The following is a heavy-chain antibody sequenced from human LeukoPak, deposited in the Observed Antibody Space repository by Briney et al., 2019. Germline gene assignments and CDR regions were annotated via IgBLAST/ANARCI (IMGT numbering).Heavy chain of an antibody. J-gene: IGHJ3*02. CDR1: GFTFSSYS. D-gene: IGHD1-1*01. V-gene: IGHV3-21*01. CDR2: ISSSSSYT. CDR3: ARWVAAGTTFFYAFDI. Sequence: PGGSLRLSCAASGFTFSSYSMNWVRQAPGKGLGWVSSISSSSSYTYYADSVKGRFTISRDNAKNSLYLQMNSLRAEDTAVYYCARWVAAGTTFFYAFDIWGQGTMVTVSS.